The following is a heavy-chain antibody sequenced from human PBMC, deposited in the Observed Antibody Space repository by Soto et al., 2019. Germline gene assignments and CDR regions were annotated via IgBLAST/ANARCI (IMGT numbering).Heavy chain of an antibody. D-gene: IGHD1-26*01. CDR3: ARGDVGAFDL. V-gene: IGHV3-74*03. CDR2: IHSDGSST. Sequence: EVQLVESGGGLVQPGGSLRLSCVASDFTFSYYWMNWVRQVPGKGLVWVSRIHSDGSSTTYADSVKGRFTISRDNAKNTLYLQMASLRVEDTAVYSCARGDVGAFDLWGQGTMVTVSS. CDR1: DFTFSYYW. J-gene: IGHJ3*01.